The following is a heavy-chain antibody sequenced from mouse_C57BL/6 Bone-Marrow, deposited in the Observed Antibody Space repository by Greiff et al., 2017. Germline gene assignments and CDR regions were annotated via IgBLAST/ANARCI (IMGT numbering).Heavy chain of an antibody. J-gene: IGHJ2*01. V-gene: IGHV1-81*01. D-gene: IGHD1-1*01. Sequence: VKLMEPGAELARPGASVKLSCKASGYTFTSYGISWVKQRTGQGLEWIGEIYPRSGYTYYNEKFKGKATLTADKSSSPAYMALRSLTSEDSTVYFCASFYYGSSYPDDCDYWGQGTTLTVSS. CDR3: ASFYYGSSYPDDCDY. CDR1: GYTFTSYG. CDR2: IYPRSGYT.